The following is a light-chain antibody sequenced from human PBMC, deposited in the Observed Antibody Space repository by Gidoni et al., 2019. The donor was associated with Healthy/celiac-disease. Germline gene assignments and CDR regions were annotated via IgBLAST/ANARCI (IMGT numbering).Light chain of an antibody. CDR3: SSYTSSSTYVV. J-gene: IGLJ2*01. CDR1: SSDVVGYNY. Sequence: QSALTQPASVSGSPGQSITISCTGTSSDVVGYNYVSWYQQHPGKAPKLMIYEVSNRPSGVPDRFSGSKSGNTASLTISGLQAEDEADYYCSSYTSSSTYVVFGGGTKLTVL. V-gene: IGLV2-14*01. CDR2: EVS.